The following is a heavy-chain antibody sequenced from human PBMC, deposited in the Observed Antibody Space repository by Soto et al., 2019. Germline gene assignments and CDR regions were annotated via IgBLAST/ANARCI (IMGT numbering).Heavy chain of an antibody. Sequence: SVKVSCKASGGTFSSYAISWVRQAPGQGLEWMGGVIPIFGTANYAQKFQGRVTITADKSTSTAYMELSSLRPEDTAVYYCAREKYSSSWFDPWGQGTLVTVSS. J-gene: IGHJ5*02. CDR3: AREKYSSSWFDP. CDR2: VIPIFGTA. D-gene: IGHD6-13*01. CDR1: GGTFSSYA. V-gene: IGHV1-69*06.